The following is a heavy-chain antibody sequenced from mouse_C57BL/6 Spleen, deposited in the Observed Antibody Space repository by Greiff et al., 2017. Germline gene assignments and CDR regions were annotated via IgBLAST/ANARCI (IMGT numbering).Heavy chain of an antibody. V-gene: IGHV1-52*01. CDR1: GYTFTSYW. D-gene: IGHD2-1*01. CDR3: AREGGYGNPDY. J-gene: IGHJ2*01. Sequence: VQLQQPGAELVRPGSPVKLSCKASGYTFTSYWMHWVKQRPIQGLEWIGNIDPSDSETHYNQKFKDKATLTVDKSSSTAYMQLSSLTSEDSAVYYCAREGGYGNPDYWGQGTTLTVSS. CDR2: IDPSDSET.